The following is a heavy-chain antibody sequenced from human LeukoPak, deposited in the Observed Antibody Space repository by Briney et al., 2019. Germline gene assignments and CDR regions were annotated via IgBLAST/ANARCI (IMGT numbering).Heavy chain of an antibody. CDR3: ARGYSGYVAYYYYGMDV. D-gene: IGHD5-12*01. V-gene: IGHV1-18*01. Sequence: ASVKVSCKASGYTFTSYGISWVRQAPGQGLEWMGCISAYNGNTNYAQKLQGRVTMTTDTSTSTAYMELRSLRSDDTAVYYCARGYSGYVAYYYYGMDVWGQGTTVTVSS. CDR1: GYTFTSYG. J-gene: IGHJ6*02. CDR2: ISAYNGNT.